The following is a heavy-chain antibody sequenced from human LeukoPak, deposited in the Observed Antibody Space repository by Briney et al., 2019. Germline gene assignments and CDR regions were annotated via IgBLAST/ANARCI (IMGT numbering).Heavy chain of an antibody. J-gene: IGHJ4*02. V-gene: IGHV3-21*01. CDR3: ASNRYSGSFDFDY. CDR2: ISSSGSYI. Sequence: GGSLRLSCAASGFTFSTYSMNWVRQAPGKGLEWVSSISSSGSYIYYADSVKGRFTISRDNAKNSLYLQMNSLRAEDTAVYYCASNRYSGSFDFDYWGQGTLVTVSS. D-gene: IGHD1-26*01. CDR1: GFTFSTYS.